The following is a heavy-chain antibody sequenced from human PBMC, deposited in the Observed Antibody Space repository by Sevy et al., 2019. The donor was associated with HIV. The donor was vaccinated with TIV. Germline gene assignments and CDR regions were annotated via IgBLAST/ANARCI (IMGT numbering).Heavy chain of an antibody. Sequence: GGSLRLSCAASGFTFSSYAMNWVRQAPGKGLEWVAVISYDGSNKYYADSVKGRFTISRDNSKNTLYLQMNSLRAEDTAVYYCARDLKRYYDLWSGYSPYYYGMDVWGQGTTVTVSS. CDR1: GFTFSSYA. J-gene: IGHJ6*02. V-gene: IGHV3-30*04. CDR3: ARDLKRYYDLWSGYSPYYYGMDV. D-gene: IGHD3-3*01. CDR2: ISYDGSNK.